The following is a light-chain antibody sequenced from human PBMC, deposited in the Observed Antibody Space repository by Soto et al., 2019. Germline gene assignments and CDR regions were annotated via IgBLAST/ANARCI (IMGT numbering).Light chain of an antibody. CDR2: GAS. CDR1: QSVSSRD. J-gene: IGKJ1*01. CDR3: QQYGSLSWT. V-gene: IGKV3-20*01. Sequence: EIVLTQSPGTLSLSPGERATLSCRASQSVSSRDLAWYQQKPGQAPRLLIYGASSRATGIPDRFSGSGSGKDFTLTISRLEPEDFAVYYCQQYGSLSWTFGQGTKVEIK.